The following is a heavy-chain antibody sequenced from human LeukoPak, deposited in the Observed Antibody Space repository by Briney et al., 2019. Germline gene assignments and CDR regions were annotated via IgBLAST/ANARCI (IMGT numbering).Heavy chain of an antibody. V-gene: IGHV3-23*01. D-gene: IGHD3-16*01. J-gene: IGHJ4*02. CDR2: ISGSGGST. CDR3: AKDNMITLDGVQDY. Sequence: GGSLRLSCAASGFTFRSYAMSWVRQAPGKGLEWVSAISGSGGSTYYADSVKGRFTISRDNSKNTLYLQMNSLRAEDTAVYYRAKDNMITLDGVQDYWGQGTLVTVSS. CDR1: GFTFRSYA.